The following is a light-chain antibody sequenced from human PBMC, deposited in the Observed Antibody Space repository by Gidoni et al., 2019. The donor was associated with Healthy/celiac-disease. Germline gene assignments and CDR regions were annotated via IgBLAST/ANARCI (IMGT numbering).Light chain of an antibody. CDR1: HSISSW. J-gene: IGKJ1*01. V-gene: IGKV1-5*03. CDR2: KAS. Sequence: DIQMTQSPSTLSASVGDRVTITCRASHSISSWLALYQQKPGKAPKLLIYKASSLESGVPSRFSGSGSGTEFTLTISSLQPDDFATYYCQQYNSYWTFGQGTKVEIK. CDR3: QQYNSYWT.